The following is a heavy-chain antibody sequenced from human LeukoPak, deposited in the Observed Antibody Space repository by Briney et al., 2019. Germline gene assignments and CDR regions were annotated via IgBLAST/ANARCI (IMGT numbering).Heavy chain of an antibody. D-gene: IGHD3-16*02. CDR1: GGSSGTYY. CDR3: ARHIGGGIEDMDV. Sequence: PSETLSLTCTVSGGSSGTYYWSWIRHSPGKGLEWIGYIYVTGTRYNPYLQSRVTISVDRSRNQFFLKMSSVTAADTAVYYCARHIGGGIEDMDVWGKGTKVIVSS. J-gene: IGHJ6*03. CDR2: IYVTGT. V-gene: IGHV4-59*08.